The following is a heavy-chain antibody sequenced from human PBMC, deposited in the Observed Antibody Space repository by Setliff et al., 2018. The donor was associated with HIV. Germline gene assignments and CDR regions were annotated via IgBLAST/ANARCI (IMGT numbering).Heavy chain of an antibody. J-gene: IGHJ4*02. CDR2: INAGNGNA. Sequence: ASVKVSCKASGYTFTDYAMHWVRQAPGQRLEWMGWINAGNGNAKYSQKFLGRVTFTRDTSASTAYMELSSLRSEDTAVFYCARDYDYNNYPKYYFDYWSQGTLVTVSS. CDR1: GYTFTDYA. D-gene: IGHD4-4*01. CDR3: ARDYDYNNYPKYYFDY. V-gene: IGHV1-3*01.